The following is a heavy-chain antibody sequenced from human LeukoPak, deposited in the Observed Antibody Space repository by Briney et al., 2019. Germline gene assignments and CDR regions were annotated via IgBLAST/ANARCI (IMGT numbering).Heavy chain of an antibody. CDR3: ARAIAAAGFYAFDI. J-gene: IGHJ3*02. CDR1: GFTFSSYE. D-gene: IGHD6-13*01. V-gene: IGHV3-48*03. CDR2: ISSSGSTI. Sequence: GGSLRLSCAASGFTFSSYEMNWVRQAPGKGLEWVSYISSSGSTIYYADSVKGRFTISKDNAKNSLYLQMNSLRAEDTALYYCARAIAAAGFYAFDIWGQGTMVTVSS.